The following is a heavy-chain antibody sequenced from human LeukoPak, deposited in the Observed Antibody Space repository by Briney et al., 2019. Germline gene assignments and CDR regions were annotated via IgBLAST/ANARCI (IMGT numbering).Heavy chain of an antibody. V-gene: IGHV3-30-3*01. CDR1: GFTFSSYA. CDR3: ARGNSYVYY. D-gene: IGHD5-18*01. J-gene: IGHJ4*02. CDR2: ISYDGSNK. Sequence: GGSLRLSCAASGFTFSSYAMHWVRQAPGKGLEWVAVISYDGSNKYYADSVKGRFTISRDNSKNTLYLQMNSLRSEDTAVYYCARGNSYVYYWGQGTLVTVSS.